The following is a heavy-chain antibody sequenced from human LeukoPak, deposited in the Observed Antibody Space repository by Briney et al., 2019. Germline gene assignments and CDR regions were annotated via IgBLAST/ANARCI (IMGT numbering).Heavy chain of an antibody. D-gene: IGHD3-16*01. Sequence: SETLSLTCTVSGGSISSSSYYWGWIRQPPGRGLEWIGSIYYSGRTYYNPSLKSRITISVDTSKNQFSLKLTSVTAADTAVYYCARDGKRARGGLDPWGQGILVTVSS. CDR1: GGSISSSSYY. J-gene: IGHJ5*02. V-gene: IGHV4-39*07. CDR2: IYYSGRT. CDR3: ARDGKRARGGLDP.